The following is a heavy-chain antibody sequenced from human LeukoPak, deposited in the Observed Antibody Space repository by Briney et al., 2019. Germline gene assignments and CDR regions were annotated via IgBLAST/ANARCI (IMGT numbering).Heavy chain of an antibody. CDR3: ASGTFDDYGDYDRGDYFDH. Sequence: PSETLSLTCTVSGASISSSSSSWGWVRQPPGKGPEWIGSIYYSGLTYDNPSLKSRVSISVDPSKNHFSLKVSCVTAADTAVYYCASGTFDDYGDYDRGDYFDHWGQGTLVTVSS. D-gene: IGHD4-17*01. CDR1: GASISSSSSS. J-gene: IGHJ4*02. V-gene: IGHV4-39*02. CDR2: IYYSGLT.